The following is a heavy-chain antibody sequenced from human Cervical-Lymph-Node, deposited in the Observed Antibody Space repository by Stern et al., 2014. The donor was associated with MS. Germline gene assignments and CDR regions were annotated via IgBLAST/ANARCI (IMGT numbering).Heavy chain of an antibody. J-gene: IGHJ5*02. CDR1: GYSISYYY. D-gene: IGHD3-3*01. V-gene: IGHV4-4*08. CDR2: IHSSGGN. Sequence: QVQLKESGPGLVKSSETLSLTCIVSGYSISYYYWNWIRQPPRQGLEWIGDIHSSGGNHNNPHLMSRVITSIDTFTNQFSLQVSSVTAADTAVYYCARGPGRFLLFDPWGQGTLVTVSS. CDR3: ARGPGRFLLFDP.